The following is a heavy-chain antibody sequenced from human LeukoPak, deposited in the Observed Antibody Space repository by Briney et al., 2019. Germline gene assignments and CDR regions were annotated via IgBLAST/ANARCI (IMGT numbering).Heavy chain of an antibody. J-gene: IGHJ4*02. D-gene: IGHD5-12*01. CDR3: AREDDKYSMSSGGSDY. Sequence: SETLSLTCAVYGGSFSGYYWSWIRQPPGKGLEWIGEINHSGSTNYNPSLKSRVTISVDTSKNQFSLKLSSVTAADTAVYYCAREDDKYSMSSGGSDYWGQGTLATVSS. V-gene: IGHV4-34*01. CDR2: INHSGST. CDR1: GGSFSGYY.